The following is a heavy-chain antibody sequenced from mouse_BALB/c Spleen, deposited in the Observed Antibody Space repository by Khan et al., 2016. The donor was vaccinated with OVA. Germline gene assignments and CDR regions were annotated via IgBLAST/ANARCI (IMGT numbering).Heavy chain of an antibody. CDR3: ARDARRY. CDR2: INPKNGVT. CDR1: GYTFTEYT. J-gene: IGHJ4*01. Sequence: EVQLQQSGPELVKPGASVKISCKTSGYTFTEYTLHWVKQSHGKSLEWIGVINPKNGVTSYNQKFKGKAKLTVDKSSSTAYMEFRSLPSEDSAVYYGARDARRYWGQGTSVTVSS. V-gene: IGHV1-18*01.